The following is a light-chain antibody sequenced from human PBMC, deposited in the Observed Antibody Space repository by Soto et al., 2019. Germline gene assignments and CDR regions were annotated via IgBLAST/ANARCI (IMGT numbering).Light chain of an antibody. CDR2: GAS. V-gene: IGKV3-15*01. Sequence: EIVMTQTQAPLSVSPGERAPLSCRASQTVSRSLAWYQQKPGQAPRLLIYGASTRATGIPGRFSGSGSGTDFTLTISSLQSEDFAVYYCQQYIDWPPYTFGQGTKVEI. CDR3: QQYIDWPPYT. J-gene: IGKJ2*01. CDR1: QTVSRS.